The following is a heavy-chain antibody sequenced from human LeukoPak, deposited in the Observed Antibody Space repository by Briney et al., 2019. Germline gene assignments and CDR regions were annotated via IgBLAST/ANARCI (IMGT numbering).Heavy chain of an antibody. CDR3: AREGYCSGGSCDPPLNNWFDP. Sequence: ASVKVSCKASGYTFTSYYMHWVRQAPGQGLEWMGIINPSGGSTSYAQKFQGRVTMTRDMSTSTVYMELSGLRSEDTAVYYCAREGYCSGGSCDPPLNNWFDPWGQGTLVTVSS. D-gene: IGHD2-15*01. CDR2: INPSGGST. J-gene: IGHJ5*02. V-gene: IGHV1-46*01. CDR1: GYTFTSYY.